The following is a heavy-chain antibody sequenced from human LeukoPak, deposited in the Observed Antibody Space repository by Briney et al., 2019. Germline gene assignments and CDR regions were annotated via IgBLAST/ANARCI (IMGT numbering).Heavy chain of an antibody. D-gene: IGHD2-15*01. CDR3: ARVLGGAFDY. Sequence: PGGSLRLSCAASGFTFSSYSMNWVRQAPGKGLEWVAVISYDGSNKYYADSVKGRFTISRDNSKNTLYLQMNSLRAEDTAVYYCARVLGGAFDYWGQGTLVTVSS. J-gene: IGHJ4*02. CDR1: GFTFSSYS. CDR2: ISYDGSNK. V-gene: IGHV3-30*03.